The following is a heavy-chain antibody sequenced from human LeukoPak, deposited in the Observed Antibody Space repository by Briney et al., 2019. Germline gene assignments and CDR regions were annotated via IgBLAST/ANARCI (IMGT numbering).Heavy chain of an antibody. CDR1: GFTFSSYG. CDR3: AKAPPNCNTVSCYADY. V-gene: IGHV3-30*18. CDR2: ISYDGSNE. Sequence: PGRSLRLSCAASGFTFSSYGMHWVRQAPGKGLEWVAIISYDGSNEYYADSVKGRFTISRDNSKNTLYLQMNSLRVEDTAVYYCAKAPPNCNTVSCYADYWGQGTLVTVSS. J-gene: IGHJ4*02. D-gene: IGHD2-2*01.